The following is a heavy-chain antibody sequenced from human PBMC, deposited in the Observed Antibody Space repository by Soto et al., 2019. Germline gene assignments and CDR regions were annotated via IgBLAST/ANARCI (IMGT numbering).Heavy chain of an antibody. CDR2: ISWDGGGT. D-gene: IGHD2-2*02. V-gene: IGHV3-43D*03. CDR3: AKASKYQLLYRGDYYGMDV. J-gene: IGHJ6*02. Sequence: GGSLRLSCAASGFTFDDYAFHWVRQGPGKGLEWISYISWDGGGTHYADSVKGRFTISRDNSKNTLYLQMNSLRAEDTAVYYCAKASKYQLLYRGDYYGMDVWGQGTTVTVSS. CDR1: GFTFDDYA.